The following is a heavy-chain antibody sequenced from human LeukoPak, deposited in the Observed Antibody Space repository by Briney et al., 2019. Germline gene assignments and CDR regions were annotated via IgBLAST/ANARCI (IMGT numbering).Heavy chain of an antibody. J-gene: IGHJ4*02. V-gene: IGHV4-39*01. Sequence: PSETLSLTCTVSGGSISSSSYYWGWIRQPPGKGLEWIGSIYYSGSTYYNPSLKSRVTISVDTSKNQFSLKLSSVTAADTAVYYCARREDYGGNSGQFDYWGQGTLVTVSS. D-gene: IGHD4-23*01. CDR2: IYYSGST. CDR3: ARREDYGGNSGQFDY. CDR1: GGSISSSSYY.